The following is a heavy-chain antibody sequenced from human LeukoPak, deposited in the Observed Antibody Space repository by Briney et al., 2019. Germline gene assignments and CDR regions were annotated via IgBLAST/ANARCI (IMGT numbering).Heavy chain of an antibody. Sequence: PGGSLRLSCAASGFTFSSYSMNWVRQAPGKGLEWVSSISSSSSYIYYADSVKGRFTISRDNAKNSLYLQMNSLRAEDTAVYYCARGTTFPYYFDYWGQGTLVTVSS. CDR3: ARGTTFPYYFDY. CDR1: GFTFSSYS. V-gene: IGHV3-21*01. D-gene: IGHD3-16*01. J-gene: IGHJ4*02. CDR2: ISSSSSYI.